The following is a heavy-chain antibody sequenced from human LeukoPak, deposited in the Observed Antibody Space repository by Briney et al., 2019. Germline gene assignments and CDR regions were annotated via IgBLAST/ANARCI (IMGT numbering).Heavy chain of an antibody. CDR3: ARGDREYYYDSSAPAHY. CDR1: GFTVSSNY. Sequence: GGFLRLSCAASGFTVSSNYMSWVRQAPGKGLEWVSVIYSGGSTYYADSVKGRFTISRDNSKNTLYLQMNSLRAEDTAVYYCARGDREYYYDSSAPAHYWGQGTLVTVSS. D-gene: IGHD3-22*01. J-gene: IGHJ4*02. CDR2: IYSGGST. V-gene: IGHV3-66*01.